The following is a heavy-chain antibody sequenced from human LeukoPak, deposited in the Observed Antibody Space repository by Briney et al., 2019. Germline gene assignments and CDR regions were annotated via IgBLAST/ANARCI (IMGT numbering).Heavy chain of an antibody. CDR2: ISGSGGST. CDR1: GFTFSSYA. J-gene: IGHJ5*02. Sequence: PGGSLRLSCAASGFTFSSYAMSWVRQAPGKGLEWVSAISGSGGSTYYADSVKGRFTISRDNAKNSLYLQMNSLRAEDTAVYYCARVLPYDYINRFDRWGQGTLDTVSS. CDR3: ARVLPYDYINRFDR. V-gene: IGHV3-23*01. D-gene: IGHD4-11*01.